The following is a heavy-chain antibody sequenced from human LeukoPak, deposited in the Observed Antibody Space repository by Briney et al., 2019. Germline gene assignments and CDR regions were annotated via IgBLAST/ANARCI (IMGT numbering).Heavy chain of an antibody. CDR2: ISYDGSNK. V-gene: IGHV3-30-3*02. CDR3: ASPSTPITMVRGAFDY. CDR1: GFTFSSYA. D-gene: IGHD3-10*01. J-gene: IGHJ4*02. Sequence: PGGSLRLSCAASGFTFSSYAMHWVRQAPGKGLEWVAVISYDGSNKYYADSVKGRFTISRDNSKNTLYLQMNSLRAEDTAVYYCASPSTPITMVRGAFDYWGQGTLVTVSS.